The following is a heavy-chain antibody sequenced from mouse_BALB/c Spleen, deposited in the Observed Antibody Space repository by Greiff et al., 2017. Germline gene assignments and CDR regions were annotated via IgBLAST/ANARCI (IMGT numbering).Heavy chain of an antibody. Sequence: DVMLVESGGGLVQPKGSLKLSCAASGFTFNTYAMHWVCQAPGKGLEWVARIRSKSNNYATYYADSVKDRFTISRDDSQSMLYLQMNNLKTEDTAMYYCVREGGNYYAMDYWGQGTSVTVSS. D-gene: IGHD2-1*01. CDR3: VREGGNYYAMDY. J-gene: IGHJ4*01. CDR1: GFTFNTYA. V-gene: IGHV10-3*03. CDR2: IRSKSNNYAT.